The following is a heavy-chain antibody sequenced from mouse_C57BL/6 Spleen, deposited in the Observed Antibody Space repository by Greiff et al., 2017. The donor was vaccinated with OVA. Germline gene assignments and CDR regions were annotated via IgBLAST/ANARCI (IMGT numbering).Heavy chain of an antibody. CDR3: ARQRDGSFDY. J-gene: IGHJ2*01. D-gene: IGHD1-1*01. CDR1: GFTFSDYG. Sequence: DVQLVESGGGLVQPGGSLKLSCAASGFTFSDYGMAWVRQAPRKGPEWVAFISNLAYSIYYADTVTGRFTISRENAKNTLYLEMSSLRSEDTAMYYCARQRDGSFDYWGQGTTLTVSS. V-gene: IGHV5-15*01. CDR2: ISNLAYSI.